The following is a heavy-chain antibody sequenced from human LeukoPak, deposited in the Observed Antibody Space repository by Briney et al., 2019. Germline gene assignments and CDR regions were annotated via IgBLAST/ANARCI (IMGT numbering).Heavy chain of an antibody. V-gene: IGHV3-23*01. D-gene: IGHD4-23*01. J-gene: IGHJ4*02. CDR3: AKDGTVEYFDY. Sequence: PAGGSLRLSCAASGFTFSSYAMSWVRQAPGKGLEWVSAISGSGGSTYYADSVKGRFTISRDNSKNMLYLQMNSLRAEDTAVYYCAKDGTVEYFDYWGQGTLVTVSS. CDR1: GFTFSSYA. CDR2: ISGSGGST.